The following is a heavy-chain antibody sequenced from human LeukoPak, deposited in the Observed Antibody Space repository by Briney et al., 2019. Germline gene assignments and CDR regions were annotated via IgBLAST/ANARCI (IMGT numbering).Heavy chain of an antibody. V-gene: IGHV4-59*11. D-gene: IGHD1-1*01. CDR3: ARSPPPRGLQLVFYDY. J-gene: IGHJ4*02. Sequence: SETLSLTCTVSGGSISHHYGTWIRQPSGKGLEWIGHIFYSGSTNYSPSLKSRVTISVDLSKNQFSLKLKSVTAADTAVYYCARSPPPRGLQLVFYDYWGQGALVTVSS. CDR1: GGSISHHY. CDR2: IFYSGST.